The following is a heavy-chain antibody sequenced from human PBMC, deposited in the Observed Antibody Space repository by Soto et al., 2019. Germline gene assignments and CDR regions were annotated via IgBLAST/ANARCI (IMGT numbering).Heavy chain of an antibody. V-gene: IGHV4-34*01. J-gene: IGHJ3*02. Sequence: SETLSLTCAVYGGSFSGYYWSWIRQPPGKGLEWIGEINHSGSTNYNPSLKSRVTISVDTSKNQFSLKLSSVTAADTAVYYCARGDSVVATPWGAFDIWGQGTMVTVSS. CDR3: ARGDSVVATPWGAFDI. CDR2: INHSGST. D-gene: IGHD5-12*01. CDR1: GGSFSGYY.